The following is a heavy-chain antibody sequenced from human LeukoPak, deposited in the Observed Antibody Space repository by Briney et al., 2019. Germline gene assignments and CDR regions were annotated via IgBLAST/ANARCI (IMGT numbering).Heavy chain of an antibody. Sequence: GGSLRLSCAVSGFTLTTYGMHWVRQAPGKGLEWVSSISSSSSYIYYADSVKGRFTISRDNAKNSLYLQMNSLRAEDTAVYYCARGVLVAAAGSGGAFDIWGQGTMVTVSS. CDR2: ISSSSSYI. D-gene: IGHD6-13*01. V-gene: IGHV3-21*01. CDR3: ARGVLVAAAGSGGAFDI. J-gene: IGHJ3*02. CDR1: GFTLTTYG.